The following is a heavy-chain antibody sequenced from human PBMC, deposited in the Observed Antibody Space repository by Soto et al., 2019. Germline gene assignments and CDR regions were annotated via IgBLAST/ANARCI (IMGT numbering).Heavy chain of an antibody. Sequence: SETLSLTCTVSGDSISSGDYYWSWIRQPPGKGLEWIGYIYYSGSTYYNPSLKSRVTISVDTSKNQFSLKMNSVTAADTAMYYCARDHSGSYLPFFDYWGQATLVTVSS. CDR1: GDSISSGDYY. J-gene: IGHJ4*02. V-gene: IGHV4-30-4*02. CDR2: IYYSGST. CDR3: ARDHSGSYLPFFDY. D-gene: IGHD1-26*01.